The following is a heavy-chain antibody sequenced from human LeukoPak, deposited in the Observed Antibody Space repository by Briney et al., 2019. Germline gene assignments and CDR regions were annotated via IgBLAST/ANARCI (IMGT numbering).Heavy chain of an antibody. CDR1: GFTVSSNY. CDR3: AKPSIAVAGTDY. V-gene: IGHV3-66*04. Sequence: GGSLRLSCAASGFTVSSNYMSWVRQAPGKGLEWVSVIYSGGSTYYADSVKGRFTISRDNSKNTLYLQMNSLRAEDTAVYYCAKPSIAVAGTDYWGQGTLVTVSS. D-gene: IGHD6-19*01. CDR2: IYSGGST. J-gene: IGHJ4*02.